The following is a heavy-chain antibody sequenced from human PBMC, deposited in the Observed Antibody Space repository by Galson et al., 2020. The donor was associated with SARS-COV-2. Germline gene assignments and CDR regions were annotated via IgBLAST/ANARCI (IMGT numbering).Heavy chain of an antibody. V-gene: IGHV1-2*06. D-gene: IGHD3-10*01. CDR1: GYTFTGYY. J-gene: IGHJ5*02. CDR3: ARDPGPMVRGVIIHWFGP. Sequence: ASVKVSCKASGYTFTGYYMHWVRQAPGQGLEWMGRINPNSGGTNYAQKFQGRVTMTRDTSISTAYMELSRLRSDDTAVYYCARDPGPMVRGVIIHWFGPWGQGTLVTVSS. CDR2: INPNSGGT.